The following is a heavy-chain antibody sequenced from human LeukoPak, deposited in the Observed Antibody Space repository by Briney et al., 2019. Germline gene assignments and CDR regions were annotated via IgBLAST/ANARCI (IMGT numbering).Heavy chain of an antibody. CDR1: GFTFSSYS. Sequence: GGSLRLSCAASGFTFSSYSMNWVRQAPGKGLEWVSSISSSSSYIYYADSVKGRFTISRDSAKNSLYLQMNSLRAEDTAVYYCARDRRYSVGGVDYWGQGTLVTVSS. CDR2: ISSSSSYI. J-gene: IGHJ4*02. D-gene: IGHD6-13*01. V-gene: IGHV3-21*01. CDR3: ARDRRYSVGGVDY.